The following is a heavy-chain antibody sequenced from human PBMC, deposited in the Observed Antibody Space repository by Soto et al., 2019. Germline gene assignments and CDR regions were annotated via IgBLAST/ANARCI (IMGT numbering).Heavy chain of an antibody. V-gene: IGHV1-8*01. D-gene: IGHD6-13*01. CDR3: ARERSAAGAGWFDP. CDR1: GYTFTSYD. J-gene: IGHJ5*02. CDR2: MNPNSGNT. Sequence: QVQLVQSGAEVKKPGASVKVSCKASGYTFTSYDINWVRQATGQGLEWMGWMNPNSGNTDYAQKVQGRVTMTRNTSISTAYMELRSLRSEDKAVYYCARERSAAGAGWFDPWGQGTLVTVSS.